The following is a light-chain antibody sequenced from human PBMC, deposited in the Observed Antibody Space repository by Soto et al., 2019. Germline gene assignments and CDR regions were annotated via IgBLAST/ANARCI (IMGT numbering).Light chain of an antibody. CDR2: GAS. J-gene: IGKJ1*01. V-gene: IGKV3-15*01. Sequence: EIVLTQSPGSLSLSPGERATLSXRASQTVSRSALACYQQKPGQAPRLXXYGASTRATGIPARFSGSGSGTEFTLTISSLQSEDSATYYCHQLNTYPPWTFGQGTKVDIK. CDR1: QTVSRS. CDR3: HQLNTYPPWT.